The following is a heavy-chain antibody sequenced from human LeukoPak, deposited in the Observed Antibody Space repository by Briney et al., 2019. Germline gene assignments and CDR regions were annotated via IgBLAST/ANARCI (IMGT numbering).Heavy chain of an antibody. CDR2: IYTSGST. V-gene: IGHV4-61*02. D-gene: IGHD3-22*01. J-gene: IGHJ4*02. Sequence: PSETLSLTCTVSGDSIGSGDFYWSWIRQPAGKGLEWIGRIYTSGSTNYNPSLHSRVTISVDTSKNQFSLKLTSVTAADTAVYYCARGPYYYDSSGSFDYWGQGTLVTVSS. CDR3: ARGPYYYDSSGSFDY. CDR1: GDSIGSGDFY.